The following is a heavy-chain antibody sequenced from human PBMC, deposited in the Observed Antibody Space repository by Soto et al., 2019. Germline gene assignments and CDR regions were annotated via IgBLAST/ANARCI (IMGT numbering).Heavy chain of an antibody. D-gene: IGHD2-21*01. CDR1: GFAFNTYG. J-gene: IGHJ6*02. CDR2: ISYDGRDK. V-gene: IGHV3-30*18. CDR3: AKGPDCGGGYCYYYWYGIDV. Sequence: GGSLRLSCAASGFAFNTYGIHWVRQAPGKGLEWVAVISYDGRDKYYADSVKGRFTISRDNSKSTLYLQMSSLSAEDSAVYYCAKGPDCGGGYCYYYWYGIDVCGQGTTVTVSS.